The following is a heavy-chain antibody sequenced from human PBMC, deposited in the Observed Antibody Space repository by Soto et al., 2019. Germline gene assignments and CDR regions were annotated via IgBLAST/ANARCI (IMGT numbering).Heavy chain of an antibody. CDR2: ISYDGRNK. D-gene: IGHD3-16*01. J-gene: IGHJ6*02. Sequence: QVQLVESGGGVVQPGRSLRLSCAASGFTFSSHAMHWVRQAPGTGLEWVAVISYDGRNKYYADSVKGRFTISRDKSKNTLYLQRNSVRAEDTAVYYCARAEGGGYYYYGMDVWGQGTTVTVSS. CDR1: GFTFSSHA. CDR3: ARAEGGGYYYYGMDV. V-gene: IGHV3-30*04.